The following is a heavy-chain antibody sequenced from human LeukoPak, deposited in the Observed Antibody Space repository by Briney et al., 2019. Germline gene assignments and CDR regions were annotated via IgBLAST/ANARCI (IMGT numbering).Heavy chain of an antibody. J-gene: IGHJ4*02. CDR1: GFTVSSNY. CDR3: ARGGIVATMFDY. D-gene: IGHD5-12*01. CDR2: IYSGGST. Sequence: GGSLKLSCAASGFTVSSNYMSWVRQAPGKGLEWVSVIYSGGSTYYADSVKGRFTISRDNSKNTLYLQMNSLRAEDTAVYYCARGGIVATMFDYWGQGTLVTVSS. V-gene: IGHV3-66*01.